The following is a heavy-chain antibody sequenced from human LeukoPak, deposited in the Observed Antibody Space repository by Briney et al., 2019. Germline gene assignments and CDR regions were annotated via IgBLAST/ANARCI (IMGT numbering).Heavy chain of an antibody. CDR2: ISSSSSYI. Sequence: GGSLRLSCAASGFTFSSYSVNWVRKAPGKGLEWVSSISSSSSYIYYADSVKGRFTISRDNAKNSLYLQMNSLRAEDTAVYYCARDLMGAGSGSYELDYWGQGPLVTVSS. CDR3: ARDLMGAGSGSYELDY. D-gene: IGHD3-10*01. J-gene: IGHJ4*02. V-gene: IGHV3-21*01. CDR1: GFTFSSYS.